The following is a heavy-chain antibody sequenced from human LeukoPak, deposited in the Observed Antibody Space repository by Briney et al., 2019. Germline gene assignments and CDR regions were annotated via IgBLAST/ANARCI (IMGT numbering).Heavy chain of an antibody. J-gene: IGHJ4*02. D-gene: IGHD3-22*01. CDR2: ISYDGSNK. V-gene: IGHV3-30-3*01. CDR3: AKDSTFVYYDSSGPHYFDS. CDR1: GFTFSSYA. Sequence: GGSLRLSCAASGFTFSSYAMHWVRQAPGKGLEWVAVISYDGSNKYYADSVKGRFTISRDNSKNTLYLQMNSLRAEDTAVYYCAKDSTFVYYDSSGPHYFDSWGQGTLVTVSS.